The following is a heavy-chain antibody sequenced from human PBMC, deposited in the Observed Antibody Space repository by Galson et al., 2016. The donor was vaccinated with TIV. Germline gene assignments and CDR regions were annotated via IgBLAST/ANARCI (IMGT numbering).Heavy chain of an antibody. CDR3: VRDRLGGH. D-gene: IGHD3-16*01. Sequence: SLRLSCAASGISVNNDWMHWVRQSPEKGLVWVARIDTDGITTYYADSVKGRFSISRDNAKNTYYLQMNNLIADDTAVYYCVRDRLGGHWGQGTLVTVSS. J-gene: IGHJ1*01. CDR2: IDTDGITT. CDR1: GISVNNDW. V-gene: IGHV3-74*01.